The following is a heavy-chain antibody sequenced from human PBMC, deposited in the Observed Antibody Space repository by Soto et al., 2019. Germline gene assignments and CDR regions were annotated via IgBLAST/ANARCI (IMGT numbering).Heavy chain of an antibody. J-gene: IGHJ4*02. CDR1: GFTFSNAW. CDR2: IKSKTDGGTT. V-gene: IGHV3-15*01. D-gene: IGHD2-2*03. Sequence: GGSLRLSCAASGFTFSNAWMSWVRQAPGKGLEWVGRIKSKTDGGTTDYAGPVKGRFTISRDDSKNTLYLQMNSLKTEDTAVYYCTTDPGYCSRTSCFDYWGQGTLVTVSS. CDR3: TTDPGYCSRTSCFDY.